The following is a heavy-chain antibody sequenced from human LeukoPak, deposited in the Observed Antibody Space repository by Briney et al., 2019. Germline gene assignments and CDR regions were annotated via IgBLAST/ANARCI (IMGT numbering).Heavy chain of an antibody. CDR3: TTGPSFGYEW. Sequence: PGGSLRLSCAASGMTFSNHWMHWVRHAPGKGLVWVSLIKTDGRTTIYADSVKCRFTISRDDGKSTLYLQMNSLRAEDTAIYYCTTGPSFGYEWWGQGTVVTVSS. J-gene: IGHJ4*02. CDR2: IKTDGRTT. D-gene: IGHD3-22*01. V-gene: IGHV3-74*01. CDR1: GMTFSNHW.